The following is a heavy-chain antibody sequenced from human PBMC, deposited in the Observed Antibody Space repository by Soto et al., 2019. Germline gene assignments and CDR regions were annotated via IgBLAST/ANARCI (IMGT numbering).Heavy chain of an antibody. Sequence: QVQLVESGGGVVQPGRSLRLSCAASGFTFSSYAMHWVRQAPGKGLEWVAVISYDGSNKYYADSVKGRFTISRDNSKNTXFLEINSLRAEDTAVYYCARSGGHYYDSSGLNAFDIWGQGTMVTVSS. CDR2: ISYDGSNK. V-gene: IGHV3-30-3*01. D-gene: IGHD3-22*01. J-gene: IGHJ3*02. CDR3: ARSGGHYYDSSGLNAFDI. CDR1: GFTFSSYA.